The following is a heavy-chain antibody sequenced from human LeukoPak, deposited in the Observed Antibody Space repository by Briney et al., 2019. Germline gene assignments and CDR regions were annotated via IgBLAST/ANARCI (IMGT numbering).Heavy chain of an antibody. CDR2: IYCSGST. J-gene: IGHJ6*02. V-gene: IGHV4-30-4*01. CDR3: ARGTFNYYYGMDV. Sequence: SQTLSLTCTVSGGSISGGDYYWSWIRQPPGKGLEWIGYIYCSGSTYYNPSLKSRVTISVDTSKNQFSLKLSSVTAADTAVYYCARGTFNYYYGMDVWGQGTTVTVSS. CDR1: GGSISGGDYY. D-gene: IGHD2/OR15-2a*01.